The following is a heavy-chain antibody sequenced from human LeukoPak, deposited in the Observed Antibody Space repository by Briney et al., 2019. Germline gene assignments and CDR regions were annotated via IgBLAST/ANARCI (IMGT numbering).Heavy chain of an antibody. V-gene: IGHV4-39*01. Sequence: SETLSLTCTVSGGSISSSSYYWGWIRQPPGKGLGWIGSIHYSGSTYYNPSLKSRVTISVDTSKNQFSLKLGSVTAADTAVYYCARRNRSWPFDYWGQGTLVTVSS. J-gene: IGHJ4*02. CDR3: ARRNRSWPFDY. CDR2: IHYSGST. D-gene: IGHD6-13*01. CDR1: GGSISSSSYY.